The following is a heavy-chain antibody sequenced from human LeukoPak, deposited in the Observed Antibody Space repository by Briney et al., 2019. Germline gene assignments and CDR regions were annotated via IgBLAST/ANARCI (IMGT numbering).Heavy chain of an antibody. CDR3: ATPGGTGRNSRRYFDY. CDR1: GYTFTDYY. V-gene: IGHV1-69-2*01. CDR2: IDPEDGET. Sequence: ASVKVSCKVSGYTFTDYYMHRVQQAPGKGLEWMGLIDPEDGETIYAEKFQGRVTITADTSTDTAYMELSSLRSEDTAVYYCATPGGTGRNSRRYFDYWGQGTLVTVSS. D-gene: IGHD1-7*01. J-gene: IGHJ4*02.